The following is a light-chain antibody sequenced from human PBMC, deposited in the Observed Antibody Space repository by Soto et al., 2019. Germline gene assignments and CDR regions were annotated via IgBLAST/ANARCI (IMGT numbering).Light chain of an antibody. Sequence: DIPMTQSPSSVSASVGDKVTITFRASQGISHWVAWYQQKPGKAPNLLIYGASSLQSGVPSRFSGSGSGTDFTLTSSSLQPEDFATYYCQQSNSFPWTLGQGTKVEI. CDR3: QQSNSFPWT. J-gene: IGKJ1*01. CDR2: GAS. V-gene: IGKV1-12*01. CDR1: QGISHW.